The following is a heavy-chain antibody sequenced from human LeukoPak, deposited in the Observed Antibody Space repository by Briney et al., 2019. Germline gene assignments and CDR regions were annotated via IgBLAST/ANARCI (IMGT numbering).Heavy chain of an antibody. CDR2: ISGSGTGT. D-gene: IGHD1-7*01. Sequence: GGSLRLSCAASGFTFSSSAMSWVRQAPGKGLYWVSAISGSGTGTYYADSVKGRFTISRDNSKNTLYLQMDSLRAEDTAVYYCAKEGGTGTRFDYWGQGTLVTVSS. V-gene: IGHV3-23*01. CDR1: GFTFSSSA. J-gene: IGHJ4*02. CDR3: AKEGGTGTRFDY.